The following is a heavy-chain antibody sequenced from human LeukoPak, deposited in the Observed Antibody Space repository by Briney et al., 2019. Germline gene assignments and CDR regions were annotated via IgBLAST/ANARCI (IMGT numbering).Heavy chain of an antibody. CDR1: GFTFSNYE. Sequence: GGPLRLSCAASGFTFSNYELHWVRQAPGKGLEWVSYISESGSTTYYADSVKGRFTNSRDNAKNSLYLQMNSLRAEDTALYYCARDLYGDYAYDYWGQGTLVTVSS. V-gene: IGHV3-48*03. CDR3: ARDLYGDYAYDY. J-gene: IGHJ4*02. D-gene: IGHD4-17*01. CDR2: ISESGSTT.